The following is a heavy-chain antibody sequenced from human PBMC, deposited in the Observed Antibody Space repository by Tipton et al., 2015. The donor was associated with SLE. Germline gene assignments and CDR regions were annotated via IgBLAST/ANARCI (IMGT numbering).Heavy chain of an antibody. CDR1: GYTFTSYG. Sequence: QSGAEVKKPGASVKVSCKASGYTFTSYGISWVRQAPGQGLEWMGWISRYNGNTNYAQKFQGRVTMTTDTSTSTAYMELRSLRSDDTAVYYCARDRNDFWSGYYTYDAFDIWGQGTMVTVSS. J-gene: IGHJ3*02. D-gene: IGHD3-3*01. CDR2: ISRYNGNT. CDR3: ARDRNDFWSGYYTYDAFDI. V-gene: IGHV1-18*04.